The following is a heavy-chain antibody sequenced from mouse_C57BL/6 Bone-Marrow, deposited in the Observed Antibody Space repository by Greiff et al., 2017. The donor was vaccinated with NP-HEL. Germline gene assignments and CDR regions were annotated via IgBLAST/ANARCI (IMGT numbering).Heavy chain of an antibody. Sequence: EVKLMESGGGLVQPKGSLKLSCAASGFSFNTYAMNWVRQAPGKGLEWVARIRSKSNNYATYYADSVKDRFTISRDDSESMLYLQMNYLNTEDTAMSSCVYDYNPYWYFDISRPGTPVTFSS. D-gene: IGHD2-4*01. V-gene: IGHV10-1*01. CDR3: VYDYNPYWYFDI. J-gene: IGHJ1*01. CDR1: GFSFNTYA. CDR2: IRSKSNNYAT.